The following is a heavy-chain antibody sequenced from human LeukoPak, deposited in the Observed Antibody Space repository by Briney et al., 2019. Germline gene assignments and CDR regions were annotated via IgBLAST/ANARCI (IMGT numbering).Heavy chain of an antibody. CDR1: GYTFTTYG. V-gene: IGHV1-18*01. D-gene: IGHD1-26*01. J-gene: IGHJ4*02. Sequence: ASVKVSCKASGYTFTTYGISGVRQAPGQGREWMGWISAYNGNTNYAQKLQGRVTMTTDTSTSTAYMELRSLRSDDTAVYYCARYSGSYSFDYWGQGTLVTVSS. CDR3: ARYSGSYSFDY. CDR2: ISAYNGNT.